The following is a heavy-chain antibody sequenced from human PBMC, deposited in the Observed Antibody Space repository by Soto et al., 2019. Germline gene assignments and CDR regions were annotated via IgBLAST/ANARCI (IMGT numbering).Heavy chain of an antibody. CDR3: ARHGGAHYLSSGYHYALDY. CDR2: IDPSDSYS. V-gene: IGHV5-10-1*01. J-gene: IGHJ4*02. D-gene: IGHD3-22*01. CDR1: GYTFTTHW. Sequence: GESLKISCSVYGYTFTTHWIAWVRQMPGRGLEWMARIDPSDSYSNYSPSFKGHVSVSVDKSTNTAYLQWTSLKASDTAVYYCARHGGAHYLSSGYHYALDYWGQGTPVTVSS.